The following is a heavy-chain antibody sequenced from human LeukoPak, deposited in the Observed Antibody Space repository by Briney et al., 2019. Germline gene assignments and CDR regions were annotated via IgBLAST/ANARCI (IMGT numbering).Heavy chain of an antibody. CDR1: GGSISGYY. CDR3: ARDSSSSWPPGLFD. CDR2: LYYSGST. J-gene: IGHJ4*02. Sequence: SETLSLTCTVSGGSISGYYWGWIRQPPGKGLEWIGYLYYSGSTNYNPSLKSRVTISVDTSKNQFSLKLSSVTAADTAVYYCARDSSSSWPPGLFDWGQGTLVTVSS. D-gene: IGHD6-13*01. V-gene: IGHV4-59*01.